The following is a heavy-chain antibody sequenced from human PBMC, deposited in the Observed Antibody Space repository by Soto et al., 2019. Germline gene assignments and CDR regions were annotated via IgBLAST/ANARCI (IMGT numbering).Heavy chain of an antibody. Sequence: EVQLVESGGGLVKPGGSLRLSCAASGFTFSSYSMNWVRQAPGKGLEWVSSISSSSSYIYYADSVKGRFTISRDNAKNSLYLQMNSLRAEDTAVYYCAREKVVPAAMPWFDPWGQGTLVTVSS. CDR2: ISSSSSYI. CDR3: AREKVVPAAMPWFDP. D-gene: IGHD2-2*01. V-gene: IGHV3-21*01. CDR1: GFTFSSYS. J-gene: IGHJ5*02.